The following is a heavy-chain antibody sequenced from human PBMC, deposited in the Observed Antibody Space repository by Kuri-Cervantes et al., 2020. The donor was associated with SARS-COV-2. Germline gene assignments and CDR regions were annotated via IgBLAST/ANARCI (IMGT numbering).Heavy chain of an antibody. Sequence: GESLKISCAASGSTFNSYEMNWVRQAPGKGLEWLSYIGNTDSTTYYADSVKGRFTISRDNAKNLLYLQMNSLRAEDTALYYCARDLSQYGDPGFDFWGQGTLVTVSS. CDR2: IGNTDSTT. CDR3: ARDLSQYGDPGFDF. J-gene: IGHJ4*02. D-gene: IGHD4-17*01. CDR1: GSTFNSYE. V-gene: IGHV3-48*03.